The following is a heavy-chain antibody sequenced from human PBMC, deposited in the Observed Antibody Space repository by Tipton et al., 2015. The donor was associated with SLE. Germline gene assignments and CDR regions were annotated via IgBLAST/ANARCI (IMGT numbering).Heavy chain of an antibody. CDR3: VRGDIAAPSDF. V-gene: IGHV3-20*04. Sequence: SLRLSCAGSGFTFSGNAMSWVRQAPGKGLEWVSGINWNGDHTGYVDSVKGRFIISRDNAKNSLYLQMNSLRAEDTALYFCVRGDIAAPSDFWGQGTLVTVSS. J-gene: IGHJ4*02. CDR1: GFTFSGNA. D-gene: IGHD6-13*01. CDR2: INWNGDHT.